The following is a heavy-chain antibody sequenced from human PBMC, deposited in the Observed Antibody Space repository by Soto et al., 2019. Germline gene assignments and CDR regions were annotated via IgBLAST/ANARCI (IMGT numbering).Heavy chain of an antibody. J-gene: IGHJ6*02. CDR2: ISYDGSNK. V-gene: IGHV3-30*03. CDR1: GFTFSSYG. CDR3: DV. Sequence: PGGFLRLSCAASGFTFSSYGMHWVRQAPGKGLEWVAVISYDGSNKYYADSVKGRFTISRDNSKNTLYLQMNSLSGGRNYQYGMDVWGQGTTVTVSS.